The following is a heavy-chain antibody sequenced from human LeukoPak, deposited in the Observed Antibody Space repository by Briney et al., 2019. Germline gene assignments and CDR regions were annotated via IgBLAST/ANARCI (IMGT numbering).Heavy chain of an antibody. CDR1: GGSFSGYY. J-gene: IGHJ4*02. Sequence: PSETLSLTCAVYGGSFSGYYWSWIRQPPGKGLEWIGEINHSGSTNYNPSLKSRVTISVDTSKNQFSLKLSSVTAADTAMYYCARESKTVAGTFDYWGQGTLVTVSS. D-gene: IGHD6-19*01. V-gene: IGHV4-34*01. CDR2: INHSGST. CDR3: ARESKTVAGTFDY.